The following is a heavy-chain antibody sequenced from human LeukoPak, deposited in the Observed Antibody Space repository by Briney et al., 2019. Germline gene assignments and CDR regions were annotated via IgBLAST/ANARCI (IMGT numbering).Heavy chain of an antibody. D-gene: IGHD3-16*01. CDR1: AVSFSSHY. CDR2: ISYIGST. J-gene: IGHJ4*02. CDR3: ASWGAGGNS. Sequence: SETLSLTCAVSAVSFSSHYGTWSRQPPGKGLEWIGYISYIGSTNYHPSLNSRVTISIATSNNQFSLKLSSVTAADTAVYYCASWGAGGNSWGQGTLVTVSS. V-gene: IGHV4-59*11.